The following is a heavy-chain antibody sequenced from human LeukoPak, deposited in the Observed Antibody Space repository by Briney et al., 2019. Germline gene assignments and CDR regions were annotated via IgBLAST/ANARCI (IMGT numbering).Heavy chain of an antibody. CDR2: INWDGAST. CDR3: GRVHCSTNSCYDYYDYYMDV. J-gene: IGHJ6*03. D-gene: IGHD2-2*01. Sequence: EGSLRLSCAASGFRFDDYSMNWVRHVPGKGLEWVAGINWDGASTGYRDSMKGRFTISRDNGKNSLYLQMNSLRVEDTAVYYCGRVHCSTNSCYDYYDYYMDVSGKGTTVTVSS. V-gene: IGHV3-20*04. CDR1: GFRFDDYS.